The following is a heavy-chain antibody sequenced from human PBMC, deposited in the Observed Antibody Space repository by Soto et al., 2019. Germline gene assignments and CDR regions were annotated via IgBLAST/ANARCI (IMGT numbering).Heavy chain of an antibody. J-gene: IGHJ4*02. CDR2: ISGSGGST. V-gene: IGHV3-23*01. Sequence: PGGSLRLSCAASGFTFSSYAMSLVRQAPGKGLEWVSAISGSGGSTYYADSVKGRFTISRDNSKNTLYLQMNSLRSEDTAVYYCARALWGSSHWGYFDYWGQGTLVTVSS. D-gene: IGHD3-16*01. CDR3: ARALWGSSHWGYFDY. CDR1: GFTFSSYA.